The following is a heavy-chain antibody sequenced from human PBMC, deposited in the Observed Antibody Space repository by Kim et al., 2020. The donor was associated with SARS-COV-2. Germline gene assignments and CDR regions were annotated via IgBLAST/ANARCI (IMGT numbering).Heavy chain of an antibody. V-gene: IGHV3-48*02. J-gene: IGHJ4*02. Sequence: SGKGRFTISRDNAKNSLYLQMNSLRDEDTAVYYCARDHKRYSSGPKWSDYWGQGTLVTVSS. D-gene: IGHD6-19*01. CDR3: ARDHKRYSSGPKWSDY.